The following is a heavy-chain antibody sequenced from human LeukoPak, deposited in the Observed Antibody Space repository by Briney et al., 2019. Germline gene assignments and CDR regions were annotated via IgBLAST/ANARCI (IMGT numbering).Heavy chain of an antibody. CDR1: GVAFNTCW. J-gene: IGHJ4*02. V-gene: IGHV3-23*01. D-gene: IGHD6-25*01. CDR2: ISGNGGGT. Sequence: PGGSLRLSCVASGVAFNTCWMYWVRQGAGKGLGWVSAISGNGGGTYYADSMKGRFTISRDNSKNTLYLQMNSLRAEATAVYYCAKDESPRIAADNYWGQGTLVTVSS. CDR3: AKDESPRIAADNY.